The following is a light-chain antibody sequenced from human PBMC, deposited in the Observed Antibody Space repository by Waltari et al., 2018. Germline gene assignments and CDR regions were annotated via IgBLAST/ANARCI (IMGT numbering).Light chain of an antibody. V-gene: IGLV1-40*01. CDR1: SSNIGAGYD. CDR2: GNS. Sequence: QSVLTQPPSVSGAPGQRVTISCTGSSSNIGAGYDVHWYQQPPGTAPKLRIYGNSNPPAGVPDRFAGSMSVASASLAITGLQAEDEADYYCQSYDSSLSGPVVFGGGTKLTVL. CDR3: QSYDSSLSGPVV. J-gene: IGLJ2*01.